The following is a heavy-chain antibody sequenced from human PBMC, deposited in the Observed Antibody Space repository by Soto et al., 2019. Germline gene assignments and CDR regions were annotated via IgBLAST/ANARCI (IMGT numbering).Heavy chain of an antibody. CDR2: SYYNGST. J-gene: IGHJ4*02. Sequence: WTWIRQHPGKGLEGIGYSYYNGSTYYNPSLKSRVTISVDTSKNQFSLKRSSVTAADMAVYYCARGLSVTLFDNWGQGTLVTVSS. D-gene: IGHD4-17*01. CDR3: ARGLSVTLFDN. V-gene: IGHV4-31*02.